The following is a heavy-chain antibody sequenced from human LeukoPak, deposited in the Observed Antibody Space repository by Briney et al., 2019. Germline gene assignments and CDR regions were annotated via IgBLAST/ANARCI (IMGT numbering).Heavy chain of an antibody. CDR2: ISYDGSNK. Sequence: GGSLRLSCAASGFTFSSYAMHWVRQAPGKGLEWVAVISYDGSNKYYADSVKGRFTISRDNSKNTLYLQMNSLRAEDTAVYYCARDHGYGDPAPPSCGMDVWGQGTTVTVSS. CDR1: GFTFSSYA. CDR3: ARDHGYGDPAPPSCGMDV. V-gene: IGHV3-30-3*01. D-gene: IGHD4-17*01. J-gene: IGHJ6*02.